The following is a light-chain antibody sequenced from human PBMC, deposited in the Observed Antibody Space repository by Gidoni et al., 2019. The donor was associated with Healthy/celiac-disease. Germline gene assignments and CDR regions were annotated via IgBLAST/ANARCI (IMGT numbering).Light chain of an antibody. CDR1: SSNIGAGYD. Sequence: HSVLTQPPSVSGAPGQRVTISCTGSSSNIGAGYDVHWYQQLPGTAPKLLIYGNSNRPSGVPDRFSGSKSGTSASLAINGLQAEDEADYYCQSYDSSLSGSVFGGGTKLTVL. CDR3: QSYDSSLSGSV. CDR2: GNS. V-gene: IGLV1-40*01. J-gene: IGLJ3*02.